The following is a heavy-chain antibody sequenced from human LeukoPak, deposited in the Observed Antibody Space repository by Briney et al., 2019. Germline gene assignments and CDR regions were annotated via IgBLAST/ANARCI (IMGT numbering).Heavy chain of an antibody. CDR3: AKDGAGGYYDSSGYLDY. J-gene: IGHJ4*02. CDR2: ISSSGSTI. Sequence: PGGSLRLSCAASGFTFSDYYMSWIRQAPGKGLEWVSYISSSGSTIYYADSVKGRFTISRDNSKNTLYLQMNSLRAEDTAVYYCAKDGAGGYYDSSGYLDYWGQGTLVTVSS. V-gene: IGHV3-11*01. D-gene: IGHD3-22*01. CDR1: GFTFSDYY.